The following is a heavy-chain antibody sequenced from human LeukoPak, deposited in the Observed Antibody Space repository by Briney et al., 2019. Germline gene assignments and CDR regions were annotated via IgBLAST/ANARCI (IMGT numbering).Heavy chain of an antibody. CDR2: IYYSGST. D-gene: IGHD3-22*01. V-gene: IGHV4-59*01. J-gene: IGHJ6*03. CDR3: ARSAEPYYDSSGLHMDV. Sequence: ETLSLTCTVSGGSISSYYWSWIRQSPGKGLEWIGYIYYSGSTNYNPSLKSRVTISVDTSKNQFSLKLSSVTAADTAVYYCARSAEPYYDSSGLHMDVWGKGTTVTISS. CDR1: GGSISSYY.